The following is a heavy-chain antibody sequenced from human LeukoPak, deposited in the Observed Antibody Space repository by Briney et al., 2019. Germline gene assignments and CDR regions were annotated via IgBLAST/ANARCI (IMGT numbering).Heavy chain of an antibody. J-gene: IGHJ5*02. D-gene: IGHD3-3*01. CDR2: IIPIFGTA. CDR3: ARGLWSGYYMLHNWFDP. Sequence: SSGKVSRKASGSTFSSYAISWVRQAPGQGLEWMGGIIPIFGTANYAQKLQGRVTITADESTSTAYMELSSLRFEDTAVYYCARGLWSGYYMLHNWFDPCGQGTLVTVSS. V-gene: IGHV1-69*13. CDR1: GSTFSSYA.